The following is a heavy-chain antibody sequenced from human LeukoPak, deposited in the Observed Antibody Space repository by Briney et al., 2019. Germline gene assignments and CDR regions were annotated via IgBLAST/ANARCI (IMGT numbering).Heavy chain of an antibody. CDR2: ISSSSSYI. J-gene: IGHJ4*02. CDR1: GFTFSSYS. Sequence: GGSLRLSCAASGFTFSSYSMNWVRQAPGKGLEWVSSISSSSSYIYYADSVKGRFTISRDNSKNTLYLQMNSLRAEDTAVYYCAKDSPRGSYCPDFDYWGQGTLVTVSS. V-gene: IGHV3-21*04. D-gene: IGHD1-26*01. CDR3: AKDSPRGSYCPDFDY.